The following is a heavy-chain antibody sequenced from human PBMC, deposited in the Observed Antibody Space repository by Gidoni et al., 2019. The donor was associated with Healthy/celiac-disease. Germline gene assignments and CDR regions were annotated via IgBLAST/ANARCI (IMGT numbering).Heavy chain of an antibody. CDR2: ISYDGSNK. V-gene: IGHV3-30-3*01. CDR3: ARDPGNHEPPDAFDI. D-gene: IGHD6-13*01. J-gene: IGHJ3*02. Sequence: QAPGKGLEWVAVISYDGSNKYYADSVKGRFTISRDNSKNTLYLQMNSLRAEDTAVYYCARDPGNHEPPDAFDIWGQGTMVTVSS.